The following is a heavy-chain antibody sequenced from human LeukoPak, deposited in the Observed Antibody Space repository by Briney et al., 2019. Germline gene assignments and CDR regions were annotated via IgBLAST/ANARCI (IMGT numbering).Heavy chain of an antibody. Sequence: GGSLRLSCAASGFTFSSYWMHWVRQAPGKGLVWVSRINSDGSSTSYADSVKGRFTISRDNAKNTLYLQMNSLRAEDTAVYYCAQGGGYYYYGMDVWGQGTTVTVSS. J-gene: IGHJ6*02. CDR1: GFTFSSYW. V-gene: IGHV3-74*01. CDR2: INSDGSST. D-gene: IGHD2-15*01. CDR3: AQGGGYYYYGMDV.